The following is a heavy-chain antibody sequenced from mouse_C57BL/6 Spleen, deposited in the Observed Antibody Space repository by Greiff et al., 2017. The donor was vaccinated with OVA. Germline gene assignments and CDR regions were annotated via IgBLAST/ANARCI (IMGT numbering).Heavy chain of an antibody. D-gene: IGHD2-2*01. CDR1: GYAFSSSW. CDR3: ARIYYGYDVAMDY. V-gene: IGHV1-82*01. Sequence: VKLVESGPELVKPGASVKISCKASGYAFSSSWMNWVKQRPGKGLEWIGRIYPGDGDTNYNGKFKGKATLTADKSSSTAYMQLSSLTSEDSAVYFCARIYYGYDVAMDYWGQGTSVTVSS. CDR2: IYPGDGDT. J-gene: IGHJ4*01.